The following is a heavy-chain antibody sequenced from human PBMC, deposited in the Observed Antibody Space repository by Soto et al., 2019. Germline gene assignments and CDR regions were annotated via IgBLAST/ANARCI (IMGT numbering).Heavy chain of an antibody. V-gene: IGHV1-46*03. J-gene: IGHJ4*02. D-gene: IGHD6-13*01. CDR1: GYTFTSYY. Sequence: ASVKVSCKASGYTFTSYYMHWVRQAPGQGLEWMGIINPSGGSTSYAQKFQGRVTMTRDTSTSTVYMELSSLRSEDTAVYYCARGGYSSSWYVGNFDYWGQGTLVTVSS. CDR3: ARGGYSSSWYVGNFDY. CDR2: INPSGGST.